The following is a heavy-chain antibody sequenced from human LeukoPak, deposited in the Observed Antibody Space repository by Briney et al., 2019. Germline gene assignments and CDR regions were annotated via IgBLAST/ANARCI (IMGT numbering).Heavy chain of an antibody. CDR3: ARGPHCSSTSCYAGDSDY. D-gene: IGHD2-2*01. J-gene: IGHJ4*02. Sequence: SETLSLTCTVSGGSISSYYWSWIRQPAGKGLEWIGRIYSSGNTNYNPSLKSRVTMSVDTSKNQFSLKLSSVTAADTAVYYCARGPHCSSTSCYAGDSDYWGQGTLVTVSS. CDR1: GGSISSYY. V-gene: IGHV4-4*07. CDR2: IYSSGNT.